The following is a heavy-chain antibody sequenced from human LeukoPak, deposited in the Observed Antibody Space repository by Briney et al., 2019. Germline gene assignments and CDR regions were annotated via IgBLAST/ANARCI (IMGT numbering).Heavy chain of an antibody. J-gene: IGHJ4*02. CDR3: ARGITMIVVVIVD. Sequence: GGSLRLSCAASGFTFSSYSMNWVRQAPGKGLEWVSSISSSSGYIYYADSVKGRFTISRDNAKKSLYLQMNSLRAEDTAVYYCARGITMIVVVIVDWGQGTLVTVSS. V-gene: IGHV3-21*01. CDR2: ISSSSGYI. D-gene: IGHD3-22*01. CDR1: GFTFSSYS.